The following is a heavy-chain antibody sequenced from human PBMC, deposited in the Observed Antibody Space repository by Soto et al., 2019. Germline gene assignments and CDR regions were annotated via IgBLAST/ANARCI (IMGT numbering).Heavy chain of an antibody. J-gene: IGHJ4*02. CDR1: GGSISSYY. CDR3: AREGGGCRFDY. Sequence: SETLSLTCTVSGGSISSYYWSWIRQPPGKGLEWIGYIYSSGSINYNPSLKSRVAISIDTSRNQFSLRLTSVTAADTAVYYCAREGGGCRFDYWGQGTLVTVSS. CDR2: IYSSGSI. V-gene: IGHV4-59*01. D-gene: IGHD2-15*01.